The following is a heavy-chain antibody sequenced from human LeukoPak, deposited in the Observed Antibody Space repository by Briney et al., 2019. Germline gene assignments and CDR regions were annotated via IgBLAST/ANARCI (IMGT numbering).Heavy chain of an antibody. D-gene: IGHD3-9*01. Sequence: ASVKVSCKASGYTFTGYYMHWVRQAPGQGLEWMGWINPNSGGTNYAQKFQGWVTMTRDTSISTAYMELSRLRSDDTAVYYCARGDILTGYYLYYYGMDVWDKGTTVTVSS. CDR3: ARGDILTGYYLYYYGMDV. CDR2: INPNSGGT. CDR1: GYTFTGYY. J-gene: IGHJ6*04. V-gene: IGHV1-2*04.